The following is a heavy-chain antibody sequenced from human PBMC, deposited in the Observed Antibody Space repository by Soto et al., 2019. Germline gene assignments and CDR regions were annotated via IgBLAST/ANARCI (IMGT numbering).Heavy chain of an antibody. V-gene: IGHV3-23*01. CDR3: AKGDRNQPAVVDY. Sequence: EVQLLESGGGRIQPGGSLRLSCAASGFTFSSYAMNWVRQVPGKGLQWVSGISGSGSSTYYSDSVRGRFTISRDNSRNTLYLQVSSPRVEDTALYYCAKGDRNQPAVVDYWGQGTLVTVSS. J-gene: IGHJ4*02. CDR1: GFTFSSYA. CDR2: ISGSGSST. D-gene: IGHD2-2*01.